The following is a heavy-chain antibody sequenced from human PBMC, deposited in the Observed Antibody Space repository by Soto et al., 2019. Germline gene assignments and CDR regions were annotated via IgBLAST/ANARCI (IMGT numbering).Heavy chain of an antibody. CDR3: AKDPTSALPQYYFDY. Sequence: GGSLRLSCAASGFTFSSYAMSWVRQAPGKGLEWVSAISGSGDSTYYPDSVKGRFTISRDSSKNTLYLQMNSLRAEDTAVYYCAKDPTSALPQYYFDYWGQGTLVTVS. J-gene: IGHJ4*02. V-gene: IGHV3-23*01. CDR2: ISGSGDST. CDR1: GFTFSSYA.